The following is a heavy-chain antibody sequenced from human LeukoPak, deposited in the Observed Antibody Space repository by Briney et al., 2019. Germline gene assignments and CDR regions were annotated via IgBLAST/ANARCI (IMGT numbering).Heavy chain of an antibody. Sequence: GGSLRLSCAASGFTFSIYWMHWVRQAPGQGLVWVSNMNSDGSITNHADSVKGRFTISRDNAKNTLYLQMNSLGVEDTGIYYCAKENESPDLWGQGTLVTVSS. CDR3: AKENESPDL. J-gene: IGHJ4*02. V-gene: IGHV3-74*01. CDR1: GFTFSIYW. CDR2: MNSDGSIT. D-gene: IGHD3/OR15-3a*01.